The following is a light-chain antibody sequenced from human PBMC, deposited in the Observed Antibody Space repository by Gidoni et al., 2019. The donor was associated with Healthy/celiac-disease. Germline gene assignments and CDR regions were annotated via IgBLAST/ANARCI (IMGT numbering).Light chain of an antibody. CDR1: QSVSSN. CDR3: QQYNNWPPWT. V-gene: IGKV3-15*01. CDR2: GAS. Sequence: EIVMTQSPATLSVSPGERATLSCRASQSVSSNVAWYQHKPGQAPRLLIYGASTRATGSPARFSGSGSGTEFTITISSLQSEDFAVYYCQQYNNWPPWTVXQXTKVEIK. J-gene: IGKJ1*01.